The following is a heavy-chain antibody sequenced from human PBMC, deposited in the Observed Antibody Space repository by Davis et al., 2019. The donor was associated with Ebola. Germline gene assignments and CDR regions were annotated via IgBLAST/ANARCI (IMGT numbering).Heavy chain of an antibody. Sequence: SETLSLTCAVYGGSFSGYYWSWIRQPPGKGLEWIGYIYYSGSTNYNPSLKSRVTISVDTSKNQFSLKLSSVTAADTAVYYCASHLGYYYDSSGYYRTNYFDYWGQGTLVTVSS. CDR2: IYYSGST. CDR3: ASHLGYYYDSSGYYRTNYFDY. V-gene: IGHV4-59*08. D-gene: IGHD3-22*01. CDR1: GGSFSGYY. J-gene: IGHJ4*02.